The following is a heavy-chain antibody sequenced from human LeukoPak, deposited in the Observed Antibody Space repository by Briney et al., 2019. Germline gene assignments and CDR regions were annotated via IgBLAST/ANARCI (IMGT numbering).Heavy chain of an antibody. Sequence: AASVKVSCKASGYSFTSHYMHWVRQAPGQGLEWMGLINPRGTSTIYAEKFQGRIIMTRDMSTTTDYMELSSLKSDDTAVYYCVRGNSIHERGWWFDPWGQGTLVTVSS. CDR1: GYSFTSHY. D-gene: IGHD4-23*01. CDR3: VRGNSIHERGWWFDP. J-gene: IGHJ5*02. V-gene: IGHV1-46*01. CDR2: INPRGTST.